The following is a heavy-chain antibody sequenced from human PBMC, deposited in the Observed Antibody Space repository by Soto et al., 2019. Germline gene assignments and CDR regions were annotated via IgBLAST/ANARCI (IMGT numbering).Heavy chain of an antibody. J-gene: IGHJ4*02. V-gene: IGHV3-48*02. CDR3: VRSWDY. Sequence: GESLKISCAASGFSFTTSSMNWVRQAPGKGLEWVSYISYGGGSIYYADSVKGRFTIYRENAKDSLYLQMSRLRDEDTAVYYCVRSWDYWGRGTLVTVSS. CDR2: ISYGGGSI. CDR1: GFSFTTSS. D-gene: IGHD6-13*01.